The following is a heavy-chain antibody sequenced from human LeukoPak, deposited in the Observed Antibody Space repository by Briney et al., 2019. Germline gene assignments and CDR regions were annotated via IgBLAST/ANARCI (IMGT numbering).Heavy chain of an antibody. D-gene: IGHD2-15*01. V-gene: IGHV1-18*01. Sequence: ASVKVSCKAPGYTFTNYGLSWVRQAPGQGLEWMGWISAYNGHTNYAQKFQDRVTMTTDTSTTTAYLELKSLRSDDTAVYYCARSQGHRLLNYYSYYMDVWGKGTTVTVSS. CDR1: GYTFTNYG. CDR2: ISAYNGHT. CDR3: ARSQGHRLLNYYSYYMDV. J-gene: IGHJ6*03.